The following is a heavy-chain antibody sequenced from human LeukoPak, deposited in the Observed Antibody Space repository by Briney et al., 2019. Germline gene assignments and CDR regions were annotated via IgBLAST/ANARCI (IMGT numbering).Heavy chain of an antibody. Sequence: QPGGSLRLSCVASGFAFSTYEMNWVRQAPGKGLEWVSYISSSGVTISYADSVKGRFTISRDNANNSLFLQMNSLRAEDTAVYYCARGGAVAGTNVHYWGQGTLVTVSS. D-gene: IGHD6-19*01. CDR1: GFAFSTYE. V-gene: IGHV3-48*03. CDR3: ARGGAVAGTNVHY. CDR2: ISSSGVTI. J-gene: IGHJ4*02.